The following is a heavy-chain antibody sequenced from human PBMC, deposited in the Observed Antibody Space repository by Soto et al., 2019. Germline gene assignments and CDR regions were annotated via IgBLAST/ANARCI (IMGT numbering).Heavy chain of an antibody. D-gene: IGHD1-1*01. Sequence: SETRSVTCAVYGSSFSGYYWSWIRQPPGKGLEWIGEINHSGSTNYNPSLKSRVTISVDTSKNQFSLKLSSVTAADTAVYSCARVLGTTYLVWFDPWGKGNLVTVSS. CDR1: GSSFSGYY. CDR3: ARVLGTTYLVWFDP. CDR2: INHSGST. J-gene: IGHJ5*02. V-gene: IGHV4-34*01.